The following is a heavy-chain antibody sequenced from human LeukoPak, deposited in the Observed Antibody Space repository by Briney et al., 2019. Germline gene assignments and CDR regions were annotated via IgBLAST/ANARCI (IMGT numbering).Heavy chain of an antibody. V-gene: IGHV3-7*05. D-gene: IGHD2-2*01. Sequence: PGGSLRLSCAASGFTFSRYWMSWVREAPGKGLDWVANIKQDGNEKYYVDSVKGRFTVSRDNAKNSLSLQMNSLRADDAAVYFCARGILDCSTTSCYSNYDAFDIWGQGTMVTVSS. J-gene: IGHJ3*02. CDR2: IKQDGNEK. CDR1: GFTFSRYW. CDR3: ARGILDCSTTSCYSNYDAFDI.